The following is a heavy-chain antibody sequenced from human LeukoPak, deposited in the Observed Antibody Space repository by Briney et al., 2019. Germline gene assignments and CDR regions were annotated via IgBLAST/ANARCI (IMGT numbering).Heavy chain of an antibody. Sequence: GGSLRLSCAASGFTFSSYAMSWVRQAPGKGLEWVSSIGASGAETYYADSVKGRFVISRDNSRNTVYLRMNSLRVEDTAVYYCATPGDGAPPEFWGQGTHVTVSS. CDR3: ATPGDGAPPEF. D-gene: IGHD3-10*01. CDR2: IGASGAET. CDR1: GFTFSSYA. J-gene: IGHJ4*02. V-gene: IGHV3-23*01.